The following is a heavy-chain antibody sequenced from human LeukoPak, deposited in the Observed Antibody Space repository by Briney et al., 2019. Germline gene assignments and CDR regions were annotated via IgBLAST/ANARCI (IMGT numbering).Heavy chain of an antibody. CDR2: FDPEDGET. CDR1: GYTLTELS. Sequence: ASVKVSCKVSGYTLTELSMHWVRQAPGKGLEWMGGFDPEDGETIYAQKFQGRVTMTEDTSTDTAYMELSSLRSEDTAVYYCATRAPSQFWSGPYFDYWGQGTLVTVSS. CDR3: ATRAPSQFWSGPYFDY. D-gene: IGHD3-3*01. J-gene: IGHJ4*02. V-gene: IGHV1-24*01.